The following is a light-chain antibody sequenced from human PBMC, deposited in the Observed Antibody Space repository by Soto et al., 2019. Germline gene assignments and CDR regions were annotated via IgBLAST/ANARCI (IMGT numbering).Light chain of an antibody. CDR3: QQYNSYPFT. CDR1: QSISSW. J-gene: IGKJ3*01. CDR2: KAS. Sequence: DIQMTQSPSTLSASVGDRVTITCRASQSISSWLAWYQQKPGEAPKLLIYKASSLESGVPSRFSGSGSGTKFTLTISSLQPDDFATYYCQQYNSYPFTFGPGTKVDIK. V-gene: IGKV1-5*03.